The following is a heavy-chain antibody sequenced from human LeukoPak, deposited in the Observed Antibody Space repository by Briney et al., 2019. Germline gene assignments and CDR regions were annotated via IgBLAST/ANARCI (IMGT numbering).Heavy chain of an antibody. D-gene: IGHD4-17*01. V-gene: IGHV3-23*01. CDR2: ISISGDKT. CDR1: GFTFRSHA. CDR3: AKEIRPNDY. Sequence: PGRSLRLSCAASGFTFRSHAMTWVRQAPGKGLEWVSAISISGDKTYYADSVKGRFTISRDNSKNTVYLQMNSLRPDDTAVYYCAKEIRPNDYWGQGTLVTVSS. J-gene: IGHJ4*02.